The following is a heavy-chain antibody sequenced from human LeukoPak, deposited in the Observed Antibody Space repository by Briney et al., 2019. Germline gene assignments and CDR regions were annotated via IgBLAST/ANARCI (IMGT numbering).Heavy chain of an antibody. CDR3: ARTIVVVPAAFDY. D-gene: IGHD2-2*01. J-gene: IGHJ4*02. Sequence: ASVKVSCKASGYTFTSYYMHWVRQAPGQGLEWMGIINPSDSSTTYAQKFQGRVTMTRDTSTSTVYMELSSLRSEDTAVYYCARTIVVVPAAFDYWAREPWSPSPQ. CDR1: GYTFTSYY. V-gene: IGHV1-46*01. CDR2: INPSDSST.